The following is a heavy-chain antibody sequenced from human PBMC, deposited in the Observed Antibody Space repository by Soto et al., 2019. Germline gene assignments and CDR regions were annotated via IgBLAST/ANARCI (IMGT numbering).Heavy chain of an antibody. J-gene: IGHJ4*02. V-gene: IGHV3-23*01. CDR1: EFTFSAFP. CDR2: IYGGGNGP. CDR3: AKMEGMDPWAYSFDY. Sequence: EVQVLESGGGLVQPGGPLRLPWAAPEFTFSAFPMTWARQAPGKGLEWVSGIYGGGNGPHYADSVKGRVTISRDNSKNTLYLQMNSLRAEDTAVYYCAKMEGMDPWAYSFDYWGQGTLVTVSS. D-gene: IGHD2-2*03.